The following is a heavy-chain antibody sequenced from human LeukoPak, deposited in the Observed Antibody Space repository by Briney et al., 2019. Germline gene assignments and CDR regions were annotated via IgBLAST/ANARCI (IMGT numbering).Heavy chain of an antibody. CDR2: ISFLGHP. Sequence: SETLSLTCAVSDDSVKSNSYYWGWIRQSPGKRLEWITTISFLGHPYDNPSLKSRVTISVDRSNNRFSLRLSSVTAADTAVYYCVRHRSALGKELVDSWGPGILVTVSS. J-gene: IGHJ5*01. D-gene: IGHD2/OR15-2a*01. CDR3: VRHRSALGKELVDS. V-gene: IGHV4-39*01. CDR1: DDSVKSNSYY.